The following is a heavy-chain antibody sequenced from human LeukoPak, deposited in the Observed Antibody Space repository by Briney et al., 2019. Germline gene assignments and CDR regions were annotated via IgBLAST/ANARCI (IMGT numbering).Heavy chain of an antibody. CDR2: INPSGGST. D-gene: IGHD3-10*01. V-gene: IGHV1-46*01. Sequence: ASVKVSCKASGYTFTSYYIHWVRQAPGQGLEWMGLINPSGGSTNYAQKFQGRVTMTRDTSTSTVYMELSSLRSEDTAVYNCARGLSITMVRGGQWYYYMDVWGKGTTVTISS. CDR1: GYTFTSYY. J-gene: IGHJ6*03. CDR3: ARGLSITMVRGGQWYYYMDV.